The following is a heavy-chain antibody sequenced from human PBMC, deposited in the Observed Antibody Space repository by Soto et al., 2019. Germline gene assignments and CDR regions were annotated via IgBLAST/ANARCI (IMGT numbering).Heavy chain of an antibody. D-gene: IGHD3-10*01. CDR3: ARGWSYCSTYYYYGMEV. Sequence: GGSLRLSCAASGFTFSSYSMNWVRQAPGKGLEWVSSISSSSSYIYYADSVKGRFTISRDNANNSLYLQMISLRAEDTAVYYCARGWSYCSTYYYYGMEVWGQGTTVTVS. CDR1: GFTFSSYS. CDR2: ISSSSSYI. J-gene: IGHJ6*02. V-gene: IGHV3-21*01.